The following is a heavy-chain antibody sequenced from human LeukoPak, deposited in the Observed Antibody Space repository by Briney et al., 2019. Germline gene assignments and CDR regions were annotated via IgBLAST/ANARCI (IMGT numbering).Heavy chain of an antibody. CDR2: IYHSGST. CDR1: GYSISSGYY. V-gene: IGHV4-38-2*01. CDR3: ARQTPETLDY. Sequence: SETLSLTCAVSGYSISSGYYWGWNRQPPGKGLEWIGSIYHSGSTYYNPSLKSRVTISVDTSKNQFSLKLSSVTAADTAVYYCARQTPETLDYWGQGTLVTVSS. J-gene: IGHJ4*02.